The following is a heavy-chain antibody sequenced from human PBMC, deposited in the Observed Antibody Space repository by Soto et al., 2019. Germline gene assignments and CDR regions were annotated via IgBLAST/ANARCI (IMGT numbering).Heavy chain of an antibody. V-gene: IGHV4-61*01. CDR1: GGSVSSGIYY. Sequence: QVQLQESGPGLVKPSETLSLTCTVSGGSVSSGIYYWSWVRQPPGKGLEWIGYIYYSGSTNYNPSLKSRVTISVDTSKNQFSLKLSSVTAADTAVYYCARVAIPQTVLRFDYWGQGTLITVSS. CDR3: ARVAIPQTVLRFDY. CDR2: IYYSGST. J-gene: IGHJ4*02. D-gene: IGHD2-2*02.